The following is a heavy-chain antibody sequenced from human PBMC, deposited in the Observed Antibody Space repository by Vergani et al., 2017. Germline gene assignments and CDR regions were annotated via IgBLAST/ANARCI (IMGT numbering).Heavy chain of an antibody. CDR1: GATFRSNT. Sequence: QVQLLQSGSELKKPGSSVKVSCKASGATFRSNTISWVRQVPGQGLEWMGRIIPVLGKTKYAQDFQGRLTITADTSTSTAYMELTSLRSQDTAGYYCARDPRGYGGNPEDYYYGMDVWGQGATVTVSS. J-gene: IGHJ6*02. CDR3: ARDPRGYGGNPEDYYYGMDV. CDR2: IIPVLGKT. V-gene: IGHV1-69*08. D-gene: IGHD4/OR15-4a*01.